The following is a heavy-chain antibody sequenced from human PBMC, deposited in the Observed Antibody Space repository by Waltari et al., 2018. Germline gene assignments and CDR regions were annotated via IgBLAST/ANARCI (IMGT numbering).Heavy chain of an antibody. Sequence: QVQLQESGPGLVKPSETLSLTCAVSGYSIRSGYYWGWIRQPPGKGLEWIGSIYHSGSTYYNPSLKSRVTISVDTSKNQFSLKLSSVTAADTAVYYCAREAAAGKDLDYWGQGTLVTVSS. D-gene: IGHD6-13*01. CDR1: GYSIRSGYY. CDR2: IYHSGST. V-gene: IGHV4-38-2*02. CDR3: AREAAAGKDLDY. J-gene: IGHJ4*02.